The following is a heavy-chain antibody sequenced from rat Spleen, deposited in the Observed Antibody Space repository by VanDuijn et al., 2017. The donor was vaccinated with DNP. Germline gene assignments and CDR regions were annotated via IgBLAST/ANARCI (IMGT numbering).Heavy chain of an antibody. Sequence: EVQLVESGGGLVQPGRSLKLSCVASGLTFSDYAMAWVRQAPTKGLEWVATISYNGGTPYYRDSVKGRFTISRDNAKSTLYLQMDSLRSEDTATYYCARHRTIMPYYYAMDAWGQGASVTVSS. CDR1: GLTFSDYA. V-gene: IGHV5-7*01. J-gene: IGHJ4*01. CDR3: ARHRTIMPYYYAMDA. CDR2: ISYNGGTP. D-gene: IGHD1-12*01.